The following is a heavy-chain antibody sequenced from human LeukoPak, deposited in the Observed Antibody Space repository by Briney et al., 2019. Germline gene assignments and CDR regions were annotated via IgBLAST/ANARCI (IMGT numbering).Heavy chain of an antibody. Sequence: SETLSLTCTVSGGSISSSSSYWGWIRQPPGKGLEWIGSIYYSGSTYYNPSLKSRVTISVDTSKNQFSLKLSSVTAADTAVYYCARDVFILRYFDPYGMDVWGQGTTVTVSS. V-gene: IGHV4-39*07. CDR2: IYYSGST. CDR3: ARDVFILRYFDPYGMDV. D-gene: IGHD3-9*01. J-gene: IGHJ6*02. CDR1: GGSISSSSSY.